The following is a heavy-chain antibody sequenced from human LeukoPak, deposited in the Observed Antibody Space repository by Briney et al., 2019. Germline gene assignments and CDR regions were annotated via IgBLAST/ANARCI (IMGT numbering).Heavy chain of an antibody. CDR1: GYSFTSYW. D-gene: IGHD3-10*01. V-gene: IGHV5-51*01. CDR3: ARLSAGYYFDY. CDR2: IYPADSDT. J-gene: IGHJ4*02. Sequence: GESLKISCKGSGYSFTSYWIGWVRQMPGKGLEWMGIIYPADSDTRYRPSFQGQVTISVDKSITTAYLQWSSPKASDTAMYYCARLSAGYYFDYWGQGTLVTVSS.